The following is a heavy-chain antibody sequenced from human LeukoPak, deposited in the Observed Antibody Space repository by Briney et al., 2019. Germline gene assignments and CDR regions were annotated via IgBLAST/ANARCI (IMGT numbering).Heavy chain of an antibody. CDR1: GFTFSTYG. Sequence: PGGSPRLSCAASGFTFSTYGMHWVRQAPGKGLEWVAVLWDDGINTSYADSVKGRFTISRDTSQNTLYLQMDSLRAEDTAVYFCGVLPAATMLRDFWGQGTLVTVSS. V-gene: IGHV3-33*01. J-gene: IGHJ4*02. CDR3: GVLPAATMLRDF. D-gene: IGHD2-2*01. CDR2: LWDDGINT.